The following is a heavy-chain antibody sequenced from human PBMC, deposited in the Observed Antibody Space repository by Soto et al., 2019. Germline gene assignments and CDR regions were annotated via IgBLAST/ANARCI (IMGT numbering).Heavy chain of an antibody. D-gene: IGHD6-6*01. CDR2: ISWNSGSI. J-gene: IGHJ6*02. CDR1: GFTFDDYA. Sequence: GGSLRLSCAASGFTFDDYAMHWVRQAPGKGLEWVSGISWNSGSIGYADSVKGRFTISRDNAKNSLYLQMNSLRAEDTALYYCAKGNSSRGYYYYHGMDVWGQGTTVTVSS. CDR3: AKGNSSRGYYYYHGMDV. V-gene: IGHV3-9*01.